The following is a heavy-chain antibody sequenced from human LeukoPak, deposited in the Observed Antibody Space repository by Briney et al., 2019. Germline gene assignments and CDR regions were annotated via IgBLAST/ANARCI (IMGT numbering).Heavy chain of an antibody. V-gene: IGHV4-30-4*01. CDR2: IYYSGST. Sequence: SETLSLTCTVSGGSISSGDYYWSWIRQPPGKGLEWIGYIYYSGSTYYNPSLKSRVTISVDTSKNQFSLKLSSVTAADTAVYYCASTRVGATTSFDYWGQGTLVTVSS. J-gene: IGHJ4*02. CDR3: ASTRVGATTSFDY. D-gene: IGHD1-26*01. CDR1: GGSISSGDYY.